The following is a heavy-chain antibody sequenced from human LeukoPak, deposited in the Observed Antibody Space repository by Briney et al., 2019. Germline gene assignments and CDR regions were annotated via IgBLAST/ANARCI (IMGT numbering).Heavy chain of an antibody. CDR1: GGSISSSSYY. Sequence: SETLSVTCTVSGGSISSSSYYWGWIRQPPGKGLEWIGSIYYSGSTYYNPSLKSRVTISVDTSKNQFSLKLSSVTAADTAVYYCARHVPLPATFTYWSQGCLVTVSS. J-gene: IGHJ4*02. CDR2: IYYSGST. V-gene: IGHV4-39*01. CDR3: ARHVPLPATFTY. D-gene: IGHD2-2*01.